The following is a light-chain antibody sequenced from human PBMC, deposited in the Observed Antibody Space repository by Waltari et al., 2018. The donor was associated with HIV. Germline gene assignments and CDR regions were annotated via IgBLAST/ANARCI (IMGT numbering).Light chain of an antibody. V-gene: IGLV1-47*01. CDR2: RND. CDR3: ASGDDGLSGHV. CDR1: NSNIGRNY. Sequence: QSTLTQPPSLSGTPGQRLTIPCSGNNSNIGRNYVFWHPQLPGTAPSRLVYRNDLRRSGVVDRFSCSRSGASASLVIGGLRVEDESYYYCASGDDGLSGHVFGGGTTVSV. J-gene: IGLJ1*01.